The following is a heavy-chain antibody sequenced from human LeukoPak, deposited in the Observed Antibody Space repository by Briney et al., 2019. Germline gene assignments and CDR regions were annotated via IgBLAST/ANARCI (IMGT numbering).Heavy chain of an antibody. CDR1: DDSISDYY. J-gene: IGHJ5*02. Sequence: PSETLSLTCTVSDDSISDYYRGWIRQPPGKGLEWIGEINHSGSTNYNSSLKSRVAISVDTSKNQFSLKVTSATAADTAVYYCATRPDIAATGPGWFDPWGQGTPVTVSS. CDR2: INHSGST. CDR3: ATRPDIAATGPGWFDP. V-gene: IGHV4-34*01. D-gene: IGHD6-13*01.